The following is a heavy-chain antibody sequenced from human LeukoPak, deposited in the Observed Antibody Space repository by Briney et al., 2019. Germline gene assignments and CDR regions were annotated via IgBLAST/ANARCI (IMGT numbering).Heavy chain of an antibody. V-gene: IGHV3-30-3*01. CDR1: GFTFTSYT. CDR3: ARAPTPMTTVTTLGY. J-gene: IGHJ4*02. Sequence: GGSLRLSCAASGFTFTSYTMHWVRQAPGKGLEWVAVISFDGTNKYYADSVKGRFTISRDNSKNTLYLQMNSLRPEDTAVYYCARAPTPMTTVTTLGYWGQGTLVTVSS. D-gene: IGHD4-17*01. CDR2: ISFDGTNK.